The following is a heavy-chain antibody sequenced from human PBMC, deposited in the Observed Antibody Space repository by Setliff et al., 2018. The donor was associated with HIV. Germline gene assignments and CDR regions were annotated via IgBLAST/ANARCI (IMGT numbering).Heavy chain of an antibody. V-gene: IGHV1-8*02. J-gene: IGHJ5*02. CDR3: ARRSSDWYPDH. CDR2: MNPNSGNT. CDR1: GGTFSNFA. Sequence: ASVKVSCKASGGTFSNFAVNWVRQAPGQGLEWMGWMNPNSGNTGYAQKFQGRVTMTRNTSISTAYMELSSLRSEDTAVYYCARRSSDWYPDHWGQGTLVTVS. D-gene: IGHD6-19*01.